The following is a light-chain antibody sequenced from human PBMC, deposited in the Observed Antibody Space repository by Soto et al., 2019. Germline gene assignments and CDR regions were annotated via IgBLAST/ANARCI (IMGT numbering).Light chain of an antibody. CDR2: AAS. J-gene: IGKJ5*01. Sequence: DIQMTQSPSSLSASVGDRVTITCRASQSISNSLNWYQQKPGRAPKLLIYAASSLQSGVPSRFSGSGSGTDFIHTISSLQPEDFATYYCQQSYSTPRDFGQGTRLE. V-gene: IGKV1-39*01. CDR3: QQSYSTPRD. CDR1: QSISNS.